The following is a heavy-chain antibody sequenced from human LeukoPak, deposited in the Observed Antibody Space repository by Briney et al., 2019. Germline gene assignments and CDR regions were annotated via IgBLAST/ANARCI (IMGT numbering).Heavy chain of an antibody. D-gene: IGHD6-13*01. V-gene: IGHV1-46*01. CDR1: GYTFTSYY. CDR2: INPSGGST. Sequence: ASVKVSCKASGYTFTSYYMHWVRQAPGQGLEWMGIINPSGGSTSYAQKFQGRVTMTRDMSTSTVYMGLSSLRSEDTAVYYCARNLGHIASVQPWGQGTLVTVSS. J-gene: IGHJ5*02. CDR3: ARNLGHIASVQP.